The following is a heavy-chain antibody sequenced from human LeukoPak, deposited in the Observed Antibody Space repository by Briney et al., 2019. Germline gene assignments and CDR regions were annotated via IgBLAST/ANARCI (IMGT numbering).Heavy chain of an antibody. CDR3: ARDGSITMVRGVISYGMDV. V-gene: IGHV1-3*01. CDR2: INAGNGNT. J-gene: IGHJ6*02. CDR1: GYTFTSYA. D-gene: IGHD3-10*01. Sequence: GASVKVSCTASGYTFTSYAMHWVRQAPGQRLEWMGWINAGNGNTKYSQKFQGRVTITRDTSASTAYIELSSLRSEDTAVYYCARDGSITMVRGVISYGMDVWGQGTTVTVSS.